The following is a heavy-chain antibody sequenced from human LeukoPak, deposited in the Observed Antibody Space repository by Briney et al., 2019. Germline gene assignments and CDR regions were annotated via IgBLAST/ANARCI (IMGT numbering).Heavy chain of an antibody. CDR1: GHTFTDYY. D-gene: IGHD3-3*01. CDR3: ASLYYDFPDAFDI. CDR2: INPNSGGT. J-gene: IGHJ3*02. Sequence: ASVKVSCKASGHTFTDYYMHWVRQAPGQGLEWMGRINPNSGGTNYAQKFQGRVTMTRDTSISTAYMELSRLRSDDTAVYYCASLYYDFPDAFDIWGQGTMVTVSS. V-gene: IGHV1-2*06.